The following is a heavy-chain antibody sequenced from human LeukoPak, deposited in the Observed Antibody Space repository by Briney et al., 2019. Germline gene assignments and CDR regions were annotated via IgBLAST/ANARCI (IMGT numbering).Heavy chain of an antibody. J-gene: IGHJ1*01. CDR1: AFTFSSYA. CDR3: AAGGDQHLDPSKEYFQH. Sequence: GGSLRLSCSASAFTFSSYAMHWVRQAPGKGLEYVSAISNNGGSTYYADSVRGRFTISRDNPKNTLYLQMSSLRAEDTAVYYCAAGGDQHLDPSKEYFQHWGQGTLVTVSS. V-gene: IGHV3-64D*06. D-gene: IGHD3-16*01. CDR2: ISNNGGST.